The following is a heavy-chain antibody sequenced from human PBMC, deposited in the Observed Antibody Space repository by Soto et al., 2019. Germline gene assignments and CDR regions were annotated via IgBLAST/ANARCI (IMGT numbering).Heavy chain of an antibody. CDR3: ARDRRQQLVPLDY. V-gene: IGHV3-30-3*01. CDR1: GFTFSSFA. D-gene: IGHD6-13*01. J-gene: IGHJ4*02. CDR2: ISYDGSHK. Sequence: PGESLKISCAASGFTFSSFAMHWVRQAPGKGLEWVSAISYDGSHKYYADSVKGRFTISRDNSKNTLYLQMNSLRPEDRAVYYCARDRRQQLVPLDYWGQGTLVTV.